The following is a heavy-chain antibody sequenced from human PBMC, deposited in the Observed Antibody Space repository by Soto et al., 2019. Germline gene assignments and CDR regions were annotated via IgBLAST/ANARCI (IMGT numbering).Heavy chain of an antibody. CDR3: ARHGPDNYGDYDFGRFDP. CDR1: GYSFTSYW. V-gene: IGHV5-51*01. Sequence: GGSLRLSCKGSGYSFTSYWIGWVRQMPGKGLEWMGVIYPGDPGTRYHQSFQGPVTISADKSISTAYLQWSSLKASDTAMYYCARHGPDNYGDYDFGRFDPWGQGTLVTVSS. J-gene: IGHJ5*02. CDR2: IYPGDPGT. D-gene: IGHD4-17*01.